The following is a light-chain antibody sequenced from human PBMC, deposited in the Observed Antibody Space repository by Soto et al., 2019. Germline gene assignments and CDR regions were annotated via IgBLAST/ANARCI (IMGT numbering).Light chain of an antibody. CDR1: SSDVGSYNR. CDR3: AAWDDDLHVWL. V-gene: IGLV2-23*01. J-gene: IGLJ3*02. Sequence: QAVVSQPASVSGSPGQSVTISCTGTSSDVGSYNRVSWYQQHPGKAPRVLLYEGTRRPSGVSDRFSGSKSGNTASLTISGLQAEDEADYYCAAWDDDLHVWLFGGGTKLTVL. CDR2: EGT.